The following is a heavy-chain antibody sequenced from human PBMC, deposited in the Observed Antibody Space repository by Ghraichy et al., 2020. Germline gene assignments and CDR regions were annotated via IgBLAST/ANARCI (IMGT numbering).Heavy chain of an antibody. CDR1: GFTFSSYW. V-gene: IGHV3-74*01. CDR2: INSDGSST. D-gene: IGHD5-12*01. J-gene: IGHJ5*02. CDR3: ARDLAYSGYDTWFDP. Sequence: SLRLSCAASGFTFSSYWMHWVRQAPGKGLVWVSRINSDGSSTSYADSVKGRFTISRDNAKNTLYLQMNSLRAEDTAVYYCARDLAYSGYDTWFDPWGQGTLVTVSS.